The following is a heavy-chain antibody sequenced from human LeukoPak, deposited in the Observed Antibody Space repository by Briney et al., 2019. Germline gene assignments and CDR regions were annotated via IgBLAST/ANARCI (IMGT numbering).Heavy chain of an antibody. D-gene: IGHD3-22*01. CDR2: IVVGSGNT. Sequence: ASVKVSCKASGFTFTSSAMQWVRQARGQRLEWIGWIVVGSGNTNYAQEFQERVTITRDMSTSTAYMELSSLRSEDTAVYYCAADYYDSSGYYPHWYFDLWGRGTLVTVSS. V-gene: IGHV1-58*02. CDR3: AADYYDSSGYYPHWYFDL. CDR1: GFTFTSSA. J-gene: IGHJ2*01.